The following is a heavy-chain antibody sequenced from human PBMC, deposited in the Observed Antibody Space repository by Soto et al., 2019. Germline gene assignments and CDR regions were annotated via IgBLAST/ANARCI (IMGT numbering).Heavy chain of an antibody. J-gene: IGHJ6*02. CDR3: AKSSGYCRGGSCYSTGGMDV. V-gene: IGHV3-30*18. Sequence: QVQLVESGGGVVQPGRSLRLSCAASGFTFSSYGMHWVRQAPGKGLEWVAVISYDGSNKYYADSVKGRFTISRDNSKNTLYLQMNNLRAKDTAVYYCAKSSGYCRGGSCYSTGGMDVWGQGTTVTVSS. CDR1: GFTFSSYG. D-gene: IGHD2-15*01. CDR2: ISYDGSNK.